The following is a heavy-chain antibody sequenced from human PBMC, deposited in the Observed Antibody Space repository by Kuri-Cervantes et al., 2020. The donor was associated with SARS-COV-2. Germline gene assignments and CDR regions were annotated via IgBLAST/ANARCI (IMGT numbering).Heavy chain of an antibody. CDR3: ATRYYYDSSGAFDY. J-gene: IGHJ4*02. CDR2: ISYDGGNK. V-gene: IGHV3-30*04. D-gene: IGHD3-22*01. Sequence: GESLKISCAASGFTFSSYAMHWVRQAPGKGLEWVAVISYDGGNKYYADSVKGRFTVSRDDSKNTLYLQMNSLRAEDTAVYYCATRYYYDSSGAFDYWGQGTLVTVSS. CDR1: GFTFSSYA.